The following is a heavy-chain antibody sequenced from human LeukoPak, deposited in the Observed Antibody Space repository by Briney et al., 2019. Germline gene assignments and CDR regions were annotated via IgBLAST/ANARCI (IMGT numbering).Heavy chain of an antibody. J-gene: IGHJ3*01. CDR1: GGSMNNHY. CDR2: MHHSGSK. D-gene: IGHD2-21*02. V-gene: IGHV4-59*11. Sequence: SGTLSLTCIVSGGSMNNHYWSWIRQPPGKGLEWIGYMHHSGSKNYNPYLRGRVTMSVDTSKNQFSLKVTSVTAADTAVYYCARYCDGDCNASAFDLWGQGTMVTVSS. CDR3: ARYCDGDCNASAFDL.